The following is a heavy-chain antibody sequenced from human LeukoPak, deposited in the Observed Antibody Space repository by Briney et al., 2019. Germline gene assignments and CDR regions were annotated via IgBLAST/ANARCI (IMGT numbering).Heavy chain of an antibody. CDR2: INPNSGGT. J-gene: IGHJ4*02. Sequence: ASVKVSCKASGYTFTSYDINWVRQAPGQGLEWMGWINPNSGGTNYAQKFQGRVTMTRDTSISTAYMELSRLRSDDTAVYYCARDRSPMGSSSPFDYWGQGTLVTVSS. CDR3: ARDRSPMGSSSPFDY. CDR1: GYTFTSYD. V-gene: IGHV1-2*02. D-gene: IGHD6-6*01.